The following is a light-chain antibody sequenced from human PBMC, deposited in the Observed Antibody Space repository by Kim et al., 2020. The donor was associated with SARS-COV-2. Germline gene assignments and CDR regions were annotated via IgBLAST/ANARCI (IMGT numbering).Light chain of an antibody. J-gene: IGKJ2*01. Sequence: SAAVGTKVTSPCRASQDINNYFAWYQQKPGKAPKLLIYVASTLQSGVPSRFRGSGSGTDFTLTISSLQPEDFATYYCQQLKTYPQTFGQGTKLEI. CDR1: QDINNY. CDR3: QQLKTYPQT. V-gene: IGKV1-9*01. CDR2: VAS.